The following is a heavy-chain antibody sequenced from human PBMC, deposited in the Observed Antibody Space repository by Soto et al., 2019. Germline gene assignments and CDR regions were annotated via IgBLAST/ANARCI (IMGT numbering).Heavy chain of an antibody. D-gene: IGHD2-2*01. J-gene: IGHJ6*03. CDR3: TADSGYCSSTSWRYSYMDV. V-gene: IGHV3-15*01. CDR2: IKTKADGGTT. Sequence: EVQLVESGGGLVNPGGSLRLSCVVSGLTFSHAWMSWVRQAPGKGLEWVGRIKTKADGGTTDYAAIVKGRFTISRDESKSPLFLQMNSLNTEDSAVYYCTADSGYCSSTSWRYSYMDVWGKGTTVTVSS. CDR1: GLTFSHAW.